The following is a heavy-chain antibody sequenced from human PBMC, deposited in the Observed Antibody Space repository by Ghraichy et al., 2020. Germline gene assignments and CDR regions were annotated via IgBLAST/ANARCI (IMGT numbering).Heavy chain of an antibody. CDR1: GFTFSGYS. V-gene: IGHV3-48*02. J-gene: IGHJ6*02. CDR3: ARGSKVVRFFYYDGMDV. D-gene: IGHD4-23*01. CDR2: ITSSGRTI. Sequence: GGSLRLSCVGSGFTFSGYSRNWVRQSPGKGLEWVSSITSSGRTIFYADSVKGRFTISRDNAQNSLSLQMNGLRDEETAVYYCARGSKVVRFFYYDGMDVWGQGTAVTVSS.